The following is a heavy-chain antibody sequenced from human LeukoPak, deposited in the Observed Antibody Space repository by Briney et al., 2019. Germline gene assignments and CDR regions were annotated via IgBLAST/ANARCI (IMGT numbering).Heavy chain of an antibody. J-gene: IGHJ4*02. CDR2: IWYDGSNK. Sequence: GGSLRLSCAASGFTFSTYGIHWVRQAPGKGLEWVAVIWYDGSNKYYADSVKGRFTISRDNSKNTLYLQMNSLRAEDTAVYYCVRDQDHYFDYWGQGTLVTVSS. V-gene: IGHV3-33*01. CDR3: VRDQDHYFDY. CDR1: GFTFSTYG.